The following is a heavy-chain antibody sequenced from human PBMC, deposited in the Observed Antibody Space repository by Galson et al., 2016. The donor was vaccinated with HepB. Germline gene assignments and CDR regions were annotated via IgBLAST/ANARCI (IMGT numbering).Heavy chain of an antibody. D-gene: IGHD3-22*01. CDR3: ARSLYYYGTSGSRHEFFQY. CDR1: GFSLSTSGLG. V-gene: IGHV2-5*02. Sequence: PALVKPTQTLTLTCTFSGFSLSTSGLGVGWIRQPPGKALEWLSVIYWDDDKRYSPSLKSRLTISKDTSKNQVFLTMTNMDPVDTATYFCARSLYYYGTSGSRHEFFQYWGQGTLVTVSS. CDR2: IYWDDDK. J-gene: IGHJ1*01.